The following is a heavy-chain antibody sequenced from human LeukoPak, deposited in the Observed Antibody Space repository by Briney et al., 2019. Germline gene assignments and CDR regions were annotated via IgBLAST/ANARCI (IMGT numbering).Heavy chain of an antibody. D-gene: IGHD3-22*01. CDR1: GFTFSSYW. CDR3: ARDDTRDYYDSSGYYDY. V-gene: IGHV3-74*01. CDR2: INSDGSST. J-gene: IGHJ4*02. Sequence: GGSLRLSCAASGFTFSSYWMHWVRQAPGKGLVWVSRINSDGSSTSYADSVKGRFTISRDNAKNTLYLQMNSLRAEDTAVYYCARDDTRDYYDSSGYYDYWGPGTLVTVSS.